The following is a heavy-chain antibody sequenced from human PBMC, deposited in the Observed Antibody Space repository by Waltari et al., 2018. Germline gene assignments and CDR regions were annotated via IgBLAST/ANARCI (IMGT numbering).Heavy chain of an antibody. Sequence: EVQLVESGGGLVQPGGSLRLSCAASGFTLSSYWMSWVRQAPGKGVGWVANIMTDGSEEYYVDSVRGRFTISRDNAKNSLFLQMNSLRPEDTAVYYCARDQWFAFDIWGQGTMVTVSS. J-gene: IGHJ3*02. D-gene: IGHD3-22*01. CDR2: IMTDGSEE. CDR1: GFTLSSYW. V-gene: IGHV3-7*01. CDR3: ARDQWFAFDI.